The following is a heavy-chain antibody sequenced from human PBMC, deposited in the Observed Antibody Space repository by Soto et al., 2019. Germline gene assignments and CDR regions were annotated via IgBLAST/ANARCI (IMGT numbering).Heavy chain of an antibody. Sequence: PGGSLRLSCAASGFTFSSYGMHWVRQAPGKGLEWVAVIWYDGSNKYYADSVKGRFTITRDTVANTVYLELSSLTSEDTAVYYCARYFFDSTGYFDYWGQGTPVTVSS. V-gene: IGHV3-33*01. J-gene: IGHJ4*02. CDR3: ARYFFDSTGYFDY. CDR2: IWYDGSNK. CDR1: GFTFSSYG. D-gene: IGHD2-8*02.